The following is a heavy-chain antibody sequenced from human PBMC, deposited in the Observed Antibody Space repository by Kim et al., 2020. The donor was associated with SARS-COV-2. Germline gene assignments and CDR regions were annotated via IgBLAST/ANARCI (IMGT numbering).Heavy chain of an antibody. CDR2: IVVGSGNT. Sequence: SVKVSCKASGFTFTSSAVQWVRQARGQRLEWIGWIVVGSGNTNYAQKFQERVTITRDMSTSTAYMELSSLRSEDTAVYYCAAGSDYGDYYYYGMDVWGQGTTVTVSS. V-gene: IGHV1-58*01. D-gene: IGHD4-17*01. CDR3: AAGSDYGDYYYYGMDV. CDR1: GFTFTSSA. J-gene: IGHJ6*02.